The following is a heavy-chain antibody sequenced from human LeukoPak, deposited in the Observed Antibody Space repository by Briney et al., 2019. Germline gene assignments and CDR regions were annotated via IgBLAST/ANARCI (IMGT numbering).Heavy chain of an antibody. CDR2: IYSGGST. CDR1: GFTVSSNY. CDR3: ARARSGDFDY. D-gene: IGHD3-10*01. J-gene: IGHJ4*02. V-gene: IGHV3-66*01. Sequence: PGGSLRLSCAASGFTVSSNYTSWVRQAPGKGLEWVSVIYSGGSTYYADPVKGRFTISRDNSKNTLYLQMNSLRAEDTAVYYCARARSGDFDYWGQGTLVTVSS.